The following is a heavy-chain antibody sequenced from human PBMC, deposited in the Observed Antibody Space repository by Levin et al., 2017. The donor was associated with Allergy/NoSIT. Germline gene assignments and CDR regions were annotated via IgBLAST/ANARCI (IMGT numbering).Heavy chain of an antibody. CDR3: AKDLGSVYYDILTGYDY. J-gene: IGHJ4*02. D-gene: IGHD3-9*01. CDR1: GFTFSSYA. V-gene: IGHV3-23*01. CDR2: ISGSGGRT. Sequence: GESLKISCAASGFTFSSYAMSWVRQAPGKGLEWVSAISGSGGRTHYADSVKGRFTISRDNSKNTLYLQVNSLRAEDTAVYYCAKDLGSVYYDILTGYDYWGQGTLVTVSS.